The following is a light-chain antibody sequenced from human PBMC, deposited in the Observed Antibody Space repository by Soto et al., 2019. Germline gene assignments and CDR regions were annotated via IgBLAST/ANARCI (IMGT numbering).Light chain of an antibody. J-gene: IGLJ3*02. V-gene: IGLV2-8*01. Sequence: QSALTQPPSAYGSPGQSLTISCTGTSSDVGAHNYVSWYQQNPGKAPKLMLYDVNKRPSGVPDRFSGSKSGHTASLTVSGLQAEDEADYYCSSYAGGNNWVFGGGTKVTVL. CDR2: DVN. CDR1: SSDVGAHNY. CDR3: SSYAGGNNWV.